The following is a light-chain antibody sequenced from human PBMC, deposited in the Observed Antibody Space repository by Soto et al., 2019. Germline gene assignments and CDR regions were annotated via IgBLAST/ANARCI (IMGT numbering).Light chain of an antibody. Sequence: QSALTQPASVSGSPGQSITFSYTGTSSDIGGYNYVSWYQQHPVKAPKLMIYEVSNRPSGVSDRFSGSKSGNTASLTISVLQAEDEVDYYCTSYTSSTTNYVFGTGTKVTV. CDR2: EVS. J-gene: IGLJ1*01. V-gene: IGLV2-14*01. CDR1: SSDIGGYNY. CDR3: TSYTSSTTNYV.